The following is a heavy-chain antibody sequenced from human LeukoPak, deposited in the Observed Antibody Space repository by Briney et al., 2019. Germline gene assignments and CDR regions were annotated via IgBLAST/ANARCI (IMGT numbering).Heavy chain of an antibody. Sequence: GGSLRLSCAASGFTFSTYSMNWVRQAPGKGLEWVSSISSNSRHIYYADSMRGRFTISRDNAENSLYLLLNSLRVEDTAVYYCARGSTLGSCTSSSCHNWFDPWGQGTLVTVSS. CDR2: ISSNSRHI. D-gene: IGHD2-2*01. V-gene: IGHV3-21*01. CDR1: GFTFSTYS. CDR3: ARGSTLGSCTSSSCHNWFDP. J-gene: IGHJ5*02.